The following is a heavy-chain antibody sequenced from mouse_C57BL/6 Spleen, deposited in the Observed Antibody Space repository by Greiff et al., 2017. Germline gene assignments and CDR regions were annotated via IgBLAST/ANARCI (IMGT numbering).Heavy chain of an antibody. CDR3: TRGTTVVATGYFDV. D-gene: IGHD1-1*01. Sequence: QVQLQQSGAELVRPGASVTLSCKASGYTFTDYEMHWVKQTPVHGLEWIGAIDPDTGGTAYNQKFKGKAILTADKSSSTAYMELRSLTSEDSAVYYCTRGTTVVATGYFDVWGTGTTVTVSS. V-gene: IGHV1-15*01. CDR2: IDPDTGGT. CDR1: GYTFTDYE. J-gene: IGHJ1*03.